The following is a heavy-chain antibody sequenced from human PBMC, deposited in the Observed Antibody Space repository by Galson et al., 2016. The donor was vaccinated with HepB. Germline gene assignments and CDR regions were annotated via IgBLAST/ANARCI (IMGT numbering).Heavy chain of an antibody. CDR3: ARDSFTIFGVTPDWFDP. CDR2: ILYDGSKK. J-gene: IGHJ5*02. CDR1: GFTFSRYG. V-gene: IGHV3-33*01. D-gene: IGHD3-3*01. Sequence: SLRLSCAASGFTFSRYGMHWVRQAPGKGLEWVAVILYDGSKKYYADSVKGRFTISRDNSKNTLYLQMNSLRAEDTAVYSCARDSFTIFGVTPDWFDPWGQGTLVTVSS.